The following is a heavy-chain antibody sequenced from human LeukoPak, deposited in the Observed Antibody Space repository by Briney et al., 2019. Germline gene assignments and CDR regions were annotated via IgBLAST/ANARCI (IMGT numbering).Heavy chain of an antibody. CDR1: GFTFSSYS. J-gene: IGHJ6*02. CDR3: TRDLMDYDVSTGLHHYYMDV. D-gene: IGHD3-9*01. Sequence: PGGSLRLSCAASGFTFSSYSMNWGRQAPRKGLVWGSRINGDGRNINYADSVRGRFTISRDNAKNTLYLQMNTLRVEDTAVYYCTRDLMDYDVSTGLHHYYMDVWGQGTTVTVSS. V-gene: IGHV3-74*01. CDR2: INGDGRNI.